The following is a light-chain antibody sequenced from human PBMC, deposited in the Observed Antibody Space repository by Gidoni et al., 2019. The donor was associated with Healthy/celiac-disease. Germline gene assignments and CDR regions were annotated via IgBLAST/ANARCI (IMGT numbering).Light chain of an antibody. Sequence: QPRSVSGSPGQSVTISCTGTSSDVGGYNYVSWYQQHPGKAPKLMIYDVSKRPSGVPDRFSGSKSGNTASLTISGLQPEDEADYYCCSYAGSYIWVFGGGTKLTVL. V-gene: IGLV2-11*01. CDR3: CSYAGSYIWV. J-gene: IGLJ3*02. CDR1: SSDVGGYNY. CDR2: DVS.